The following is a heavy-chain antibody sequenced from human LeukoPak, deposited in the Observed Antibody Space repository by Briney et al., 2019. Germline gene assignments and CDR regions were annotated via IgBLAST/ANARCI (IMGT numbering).Heavy chain of an antibody. CDR1: GYTFTTYG. Sequence: GASVKVSCKASGYTFTTYGIIWVRQAPGQGLEWMGRINPNSGGTNYAQKFQGRVTMTRDTSISTAYMELSRLRSDDTAVYYCAILEGGSSGWYVFDYWGQGTLVTVSS. CDR3: AILEGGSSGWYVFDY. CDR2: INPNSGGT. J-gene: IGHJ4*02. D-gene: IGHD6-19*01. V-gene: IGHV1-2*06.